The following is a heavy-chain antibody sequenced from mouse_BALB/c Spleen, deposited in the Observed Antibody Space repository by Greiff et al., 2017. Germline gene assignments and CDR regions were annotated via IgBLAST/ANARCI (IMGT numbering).Heavy chain of an antibody. CDR2: ISSGGSYT. D-gene: IGHD4-1*01. J-gene: IGHJ2*01. V-gene: IGHV5-9-3*01. CDR1: GFTFSSYA. Sequence: EVQLVESGGGLVKPGGSLKLSCAASGFTFSSYAMSWVRQTPEKRLEWVATISSGGSYTYYPDSVKGRFTISRDNAKNTLYLQMSSLRSEDTAMYYCARTGPYFDYWGQGTTLTVSS. CDR3: ARTGPYFDY.